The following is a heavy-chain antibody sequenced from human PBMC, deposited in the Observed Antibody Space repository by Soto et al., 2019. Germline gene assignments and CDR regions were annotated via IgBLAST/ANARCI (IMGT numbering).Heavy chain of an antibody. D-gene: IGHD3-9*01. CDR2: ISWNSDSI. CDR3: ASGRGYDILTGYYPYFDY. V-gene: IGHV3-9*01. Sequence: EVQLVESGGGLAQPGRSLRLSCAASGFIFDDYAMHWVRQAPGKGLEWVSGISWNSDSIGYADSVKGRFTISRDNAKKSLYLQMNSSRAEDTALYYCASGRGYDILTGYYPYFDYWGQGTLVTVSS. CDR1: GFIFDDYA. J-gene: IGHJ4*02.